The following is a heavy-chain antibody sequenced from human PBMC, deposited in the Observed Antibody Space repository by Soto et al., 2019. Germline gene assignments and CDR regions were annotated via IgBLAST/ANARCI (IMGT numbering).Heavy chain of an antibody. CDR2: ISGSGGST. J-gene: IGHJ4*02. V-gene: IGHV3-23*01. CDR1: GFTFSSYA. D-gene: IGHD1-26*01. CDR3: AKARGSYSIFDY. Sequence: EVQLLESGGGLVQPGGSLRLSCAASGFTFSSYAMSWVRQAPGKGLEWVSAISGSGGSTYYADSVKGRFTISRDNSKNTLYLQMNSLGAEDTAVYYCAKARGSYSIFDYWGQGTLVTVSS.